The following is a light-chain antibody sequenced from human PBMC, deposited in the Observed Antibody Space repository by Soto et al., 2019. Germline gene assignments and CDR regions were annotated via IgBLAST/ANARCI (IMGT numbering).Light chain of an antibody. CDR1: QSISSY. Sequence: DIQMTPSPSSLSASVGDRVTINCRASQSISSYLNWYQQKPGKAPKLLIYAASSLQSGVPSRFSGSGSGTDFTLTISSLQPEDFATYYCQQSYSTITFGQGTRLEIK. CDR2: AAS. CDR3: QQSYSTIT. V-gene: IGKV1-39*01. J-gene: IGKJ5*01.